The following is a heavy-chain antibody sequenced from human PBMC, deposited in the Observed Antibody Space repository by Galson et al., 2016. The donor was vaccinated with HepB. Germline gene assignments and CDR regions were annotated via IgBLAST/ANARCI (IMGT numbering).Heavy chain of an antibody. D-gene: IGHD6-19*01. V-gene: IGHV4-39*01. J-gene: IGHJ6*03. CDR1: GASISGTTYY. CDR3: ATGIVVAGRMYYYYMDV. CDR2: MYYSVST. Sequence: ETLSLTCNVSGASISGTTYYWGWIRQPPGRGLEWIWGMYYSVSTNYNPSLASRVTISVDTSKNQLSLSLSSVTAADTAVYYCATGIVVAGRMYYYYMDVWGKGTWVTVSS.